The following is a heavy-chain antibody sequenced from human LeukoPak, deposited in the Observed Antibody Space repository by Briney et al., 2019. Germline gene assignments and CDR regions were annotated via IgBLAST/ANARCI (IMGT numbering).Heavy chain of an antibody. V-gene: IGHV3-30-3*01. CDR1: GFTFSSYA. Sequence: PGGSLRLSCAASGFTFSSYAMHWVRQAPGKGLEWVAVISYDGSNKYYADSVKGRFTISRDNSKNTLYLQMNSLRAEDTAVYYCARGRSQPWSDDAFDIWGQGTMVTVSS. D-gene: IGHD5-18*01. CDR2: ISYDGSNK. CDR3: ARGRSQPWSDDAFDI. J-gene: IGHJ3*02.